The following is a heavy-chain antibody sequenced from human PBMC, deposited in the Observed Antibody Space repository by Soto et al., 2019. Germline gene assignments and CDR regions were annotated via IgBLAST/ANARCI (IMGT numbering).Heavy chain of an antibody. CDR1: GGSFSGYY. J-gene: IGHJ4*02. CDR3: ASRSLTTVTTLGFCY. V-gene: IGHV4-34*01. Sequence: SETLSLTCAVYGGSFSGYYWSWIRQPPGKGLEWIGEINHSGSTNYNPSLKSRVTISVDTSKNQFSLKLSSVTAADTAVYYCASRSLTTVTTLGFCYWGQGTLVTVSS. CDR2: INHSGST. D-gene: IGHD4-17*01.